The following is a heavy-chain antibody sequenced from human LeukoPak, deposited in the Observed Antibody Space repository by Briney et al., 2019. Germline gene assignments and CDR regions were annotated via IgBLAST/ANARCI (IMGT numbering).Heavy chain of an antibody. CDR2: IIPILGIA. Sequence: SVKVSCKASGGTFISYAISWVRQAPGQGLEWMGRIIPILGIANYAQKFQGRVTITADKSTSTAYMELSSLRSEDTAVYYCARERVVVVPAAIGVNYYYYGMDVWGQGTTVTVSS. CDR3: ARERVVVVPAAIGVNYYYYGMDV. D-gene: IGHD2-2*02. V-gene: IGHV1-69*04. J-gene: IGHJ6*02. CDR1: GGTFISYA.